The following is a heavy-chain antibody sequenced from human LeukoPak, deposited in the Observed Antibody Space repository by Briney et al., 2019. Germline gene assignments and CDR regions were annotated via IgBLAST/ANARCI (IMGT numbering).Heavy chain of an antibody. J-gene: IGHJ6*03. CDR1: GFTFSSYG. D-gene: IGHD4/OR15-4a*01. V-gene: IGHV3-30*02. Sequence: GGSLRLSCAASGFTFSSYGMHWVRQAPGKGLEWVAVIWYDGSNKYYADSVKGRFTISRDNSRNTLYLQMNSLRAEDTAVYYCAKDGGLHLTRSYYYYMDVWGKGTTVTVSS. CDR2: IWYDGSNK. CDR3: AKDGGLHLTRSYYYYMDV.